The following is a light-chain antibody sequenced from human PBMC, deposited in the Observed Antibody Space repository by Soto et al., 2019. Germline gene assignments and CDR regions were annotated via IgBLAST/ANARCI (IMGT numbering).Light chain of an antibody. J-gene: IGKJ5*01. V-gene: IGKV1-33*01. CDR1: HGIENY. Sequence: DIQLTQSPSSLSASVGDTVTITCQASHGIENYLNWYQKKSGKAPKLLIYDASILETVVPSRFDGGGSGTEFPDTRGSLQTEDGATYYCQQYENLPFTFGKGTRLEIK. CDR2: DAS. CDR3: QQYENLPFT.